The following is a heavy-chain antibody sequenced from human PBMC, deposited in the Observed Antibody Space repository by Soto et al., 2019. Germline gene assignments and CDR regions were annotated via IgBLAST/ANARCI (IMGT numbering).Heavy chain of an antibody. Sequence: GGSLRLSCAASGFTFSSYDMHWVRQATGKGLEWVSAIGTAGDTYYPGSVKGRFTISRENAKNSLYLQMNSLRAGDTAVYYCARVKRYHSSTENHYYGMDVWGEGTTVTVSS. CDR1: GFTFSSYD. V-gene: IGHV3-13*01. CDR3: ARVKRYHSSTENHYYGMDV. D-gene: IGHD6-13*01. CDR2: IGTAGDT. J-gene: IGHJ6*04.